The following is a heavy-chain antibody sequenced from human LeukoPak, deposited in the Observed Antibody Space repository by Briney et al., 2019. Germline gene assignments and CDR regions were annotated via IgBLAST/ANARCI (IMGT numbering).Heavy chain of an antibody. D-gene: IGHD2-15*01. Sequence: SETLSLTCTVSGGSISSYYWSWIRQPAGKGLEWIGRIYTSGSTNYNPSLKSRVTMSVDTSKNQFSLGLSSVTAADTAVYYCARDSSPGYCSGGSCYDAFDIWGQGTMVTVSS. CDR2: IYTSGST. CDR1: GGSISSYY. V-gene: IGHV4-4*07. J-gene: IGHJ3*02. CDR3: ARDSSPGYCSGGSCYDAFDI.